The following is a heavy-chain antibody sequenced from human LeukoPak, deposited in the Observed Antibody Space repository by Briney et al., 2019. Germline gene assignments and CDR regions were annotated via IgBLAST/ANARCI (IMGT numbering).Heavy chain of an antibody. V-gene: IGHV3-23*01. J-gene: IGHJ6*03. Sequence: SGGSLRLSCAASGFTFSSYGMSWVRQAPGKGLEWVSSISSTGGNTYYADSVRGRFTISRDNSKNTLFLQMNSLRAEDTAIYYCANAGSGDFYFNYYMDVWGKGTTVTISS. CDR2: ISSTGGNT. CDR1: GFTFSSYG. CDR3: ANAGSGDFYFNYYMDV. D-gene: IGHD3-10*01.